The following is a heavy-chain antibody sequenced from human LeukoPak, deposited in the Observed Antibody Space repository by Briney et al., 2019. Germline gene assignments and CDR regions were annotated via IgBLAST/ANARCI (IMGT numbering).Heavy chain of an antibody. V-gene: IGHV3-23*01. J-gene: IGHJ4*02. D-gene: IGHD4-17*01. CDR3: AKVPYGDYLHFDY. Sequence: GGSLRLSCAASGFTFSTYAMSWVRQAPGKGLEWVSAISGSGGSTYYADSVKGRFTISRDNSKNTLYLQMNSLRAEDTAVYYCAKVPYGDYLHFDYWGQGTLVTVSS. CDR2: ISGSGGST. CDR1: GFTFSTYA.